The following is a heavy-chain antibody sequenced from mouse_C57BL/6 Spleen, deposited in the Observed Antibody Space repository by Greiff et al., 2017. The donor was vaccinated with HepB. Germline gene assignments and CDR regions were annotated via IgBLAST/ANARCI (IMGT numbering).Heavy chain of an antibody. CDR3: ARDGGVFLYGSSFDY. CDR1: GYTFPSYW. D-gene: IGHD1-1*01. V-gene: IGHV1-72*01. Sequence: QVQLQQPGAEPVKPGASVKLSCKASGYTFPSYWMHRVQQRPGRGPEWIGRIDPNSGSNKYNEKFKSKATLTVDKPSSTAYMQLSSLTSEDSAVYYCARDGGVFLYGSSFDYWGQGTTLTVSS. CDR2: IDPNSGSN. J-gene: IGHJ2*01.